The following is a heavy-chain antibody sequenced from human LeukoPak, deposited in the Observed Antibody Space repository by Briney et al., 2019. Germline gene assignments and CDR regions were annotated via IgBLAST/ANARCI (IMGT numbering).Heavy chain of an antibody. Sequence: GSLRLSCAASGLTFSTYSMKRVRQAPGKGLEWVSYISTSSTWIQYADSVKGRFTISRDDAKSSLHLQMTSLRDEDTAVYFCAREGHYGALDIWGQGTMVTVSS. V-gene: IGHV3-48*02. J-gene: IGHJ3*02. CDR3: AREGHYGALDI. CDR1: GLTFSTYS. CDR2: ISTSSTWI. D-gene: IGHD3-10*01.